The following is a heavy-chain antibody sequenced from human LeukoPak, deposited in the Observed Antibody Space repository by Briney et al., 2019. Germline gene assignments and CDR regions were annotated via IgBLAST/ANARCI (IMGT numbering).Heavy chain of an antibody. V-gene: IGHV1-2*02. D-gene: IGHD3-3*01. CDR2: INPNSGGT. CDR1: GYTFTGYY. J-gene: IGHJ4*02. CDR3: AITSPLIIFDY. Sequence: GASVKVSCKASGYTFTGYYMHWVRQAPGQGLEWMGWINPNSGGTNYAQKFQGRVTMTRDTSISTAYMELSSLRSEDTAVYYCAITSPLIIFDYWGQGTLVTVSS.